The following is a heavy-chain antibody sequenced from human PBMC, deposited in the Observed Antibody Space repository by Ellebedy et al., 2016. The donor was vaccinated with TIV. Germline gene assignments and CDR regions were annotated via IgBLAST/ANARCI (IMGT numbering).Heavy chain of an antibody. V-gene: IGHV1-3*01. CDR2: INAGNGNT. Sequence: ASVKVSCKASGYTFTTYAIHWVRQAPGQSLEWMGWINAGNGNTKYSQKFQGRVTITRDTSAKTAYMELSSLRSEDTAVYYCARAMYGMGWFDPWGQGTLVTVSS. CDR1: GYTFTTYA. D-gene: IGHD2-8*01. J-gene: IGHJ5*02. CDR3: ARAMYGMGWFDP.